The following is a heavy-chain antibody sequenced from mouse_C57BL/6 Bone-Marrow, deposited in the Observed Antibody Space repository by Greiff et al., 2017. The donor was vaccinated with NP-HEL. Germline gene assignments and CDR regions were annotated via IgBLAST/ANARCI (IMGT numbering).Heavy chain of an antibody. J-gene: IGHJ3*01. V-gene: IGHV10-1*01. CDR2: IRSKSNNYAT. D-gene: IGHD1-1*01. CDR1: GFSFNTYA. CDR3: VSTDYYGSSSFFAA. Sequence: EVQLVESGGGLVQPKGSLKLSCAASGFSFNTYAMNWVRQAPGKGLEWVARIRSKSNNYATYYADSVKDRFTISRDDSESMLYLQMNNLKTEETAMYSCVSTDYYGSSSFFAAWGQGTLLTVSA.